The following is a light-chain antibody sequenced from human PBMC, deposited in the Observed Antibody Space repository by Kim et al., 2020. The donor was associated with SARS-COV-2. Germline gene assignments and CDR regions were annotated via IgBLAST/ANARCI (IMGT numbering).Light chain of an antibody. Sequence: SPAQRAPLPCRASQSISRYVAWYQQKPGQAPRLLIYDASNRATGIPARFSGSGSGTDFTLTISSLQSEDFAVYYCQQRNNWPHLTFGGGTKVDIK. V-gene: IGKV3-11*01. CDR3: QQRNNWPHLT. J-gene: IGKJ4*01. CDR2: DAS. CDR1: QSISRY.